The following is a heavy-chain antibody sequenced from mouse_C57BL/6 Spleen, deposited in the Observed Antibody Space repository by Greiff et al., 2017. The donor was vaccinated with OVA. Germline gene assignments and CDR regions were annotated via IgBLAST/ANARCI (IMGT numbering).Heavy chain of an antibody. CDR1: GYSITSGYD. J-gene: IGHJ3*01. D-gene: IGHD1-1*01. Sequence: EVKLQESGPGMVKPSQSLSLTCTVTGYSITSGYDWHWIRHFPGNKLEWMGYISYSGSTNYNPSLKSRISITHDTSKNHFFLKLNSVTTEDTATYYCARDRGDYSFAYWGQGTLVTVSA. CDR2: ISYSGST. V-gene: IGHV3-1*01. CDR3: ARDRGDYSFAY.